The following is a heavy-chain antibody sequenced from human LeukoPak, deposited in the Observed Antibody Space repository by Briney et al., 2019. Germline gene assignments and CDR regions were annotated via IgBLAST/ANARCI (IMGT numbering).Heavy chain of an antibody. D-gene: IGHD6-6*01. CDR3: ARGAPERISSSTNYYFDY. J-gene: IGHJ4*02. CDR2: ISGTTGKT. V-gene: IGHV3-23*01. Sequence: PGGSLRLSCGASGFTFSNYIMSWVRQGPGRGLEWVSGISGTTGKTYYADSVKGRFTISRDDSKNTLSLQMNSLRAEDTAVYYCARGAPERISSSTNYYFDYWGQGTLVTVSS. CDR1: GFTFSNYI.